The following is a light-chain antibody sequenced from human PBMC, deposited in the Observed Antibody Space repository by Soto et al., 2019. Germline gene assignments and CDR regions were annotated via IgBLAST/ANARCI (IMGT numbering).Light chain of an antibody. J-gene: IGKJ1*01. V-gene: IGKV3-20*01. CDR3: LQYGDSPWT. Sequence: ESELTQSPGILSLSPGERATLCCRTSQSVSRNYLAWFQQKPGQAPRLLVYGVSNRATGIPDRFRGSGSGTECTLTISRLEPEDCAGYFSLQYGDSPWTFGQGTKV. CDR2: GVS. CDR1: QSVSRNY.